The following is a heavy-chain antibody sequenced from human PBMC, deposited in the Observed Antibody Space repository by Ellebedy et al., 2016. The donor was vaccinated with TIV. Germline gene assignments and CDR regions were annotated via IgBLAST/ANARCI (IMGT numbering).Heavy chain of an antibody. V-gene: IGHV1-8*01. CDR3: AKGITMVLGVTFGY. D-gene: IGHD3-10*01. CDR1: GYTFISYD. CDR2: INPNSGNT. J-gene: IGHJ4*02. Sequence: ASVKVSCKASGYTFISYDINWVRHATGQGLEWMGWINPNSGNTGYAQKCQGRVTMTRNTTTSTAYMELRSLRSEDTAVYYCAKGITMVLGVTFGYWGQGSLVTVSS.